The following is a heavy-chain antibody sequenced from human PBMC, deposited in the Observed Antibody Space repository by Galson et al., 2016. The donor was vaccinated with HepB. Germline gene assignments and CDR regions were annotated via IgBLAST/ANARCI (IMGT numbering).Heavy chain of an antibody. Sequence: SLRLSCAASGFTFSSYAMSWVRQAPGQGLEWVSAVSAGDYTWHADSVRGRFTISRDTSKNTLYLQMNSLRAEDTALYYCARDKFYPNDVFDAWGQGTMVTVSS. J-gene: IGHJ3*01. D-gene: IGHD2/OR15-2a*01. CDR3: ARDKFYPNDVFDA. V-gene: IGHV3-23*01. CDR1: GFTFSSYA. CDR2: VSAGDYT.